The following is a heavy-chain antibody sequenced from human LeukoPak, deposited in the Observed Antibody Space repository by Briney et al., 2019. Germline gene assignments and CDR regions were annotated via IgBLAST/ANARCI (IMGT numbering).Heavy chain of an antibody. Sequence: VMCYDGSNKYYVDSVKGRFTVSRDNSRNTLYLQMNSLRAEDTAVYYCARARESNPPYYFDYWGQGTLVTVSS. J-gene: IGHJ4*02. D-gene: IGHD1-26*01. CDR2: MCYDGSNK. CDR3: ARARESNPPYYFDY. V-gene: IGHV3-33*01.